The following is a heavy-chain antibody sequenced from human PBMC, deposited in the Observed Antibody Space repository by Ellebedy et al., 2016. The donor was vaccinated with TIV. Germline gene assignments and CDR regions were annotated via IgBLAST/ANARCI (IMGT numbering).Heavy chain of an antibody. CDR3: ARDPYQMATIRGYFDY. CDR1: EFTFTNYA. D-gene: IGHD5-12*01. Sequence: ASVKVSCKASEFTFTNYAFHWVRQAPGQRLEWMGWISAYNGNTNYAQKFQGRVTMTTDTSTSTAYMELRSLRSDDTAVYYCARDPYQMATIRGYFDYWGQGTLVTVSS. V-gene: IGHV1-18*01. J-gene: IGHJ4*02. CDR2: ISAYNGNT.